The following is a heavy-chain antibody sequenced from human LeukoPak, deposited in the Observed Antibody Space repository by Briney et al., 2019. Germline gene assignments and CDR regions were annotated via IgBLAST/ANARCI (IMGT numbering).Heavy chain of an antibody. J-gene: IGHJ4*02. CDR2: VFRLQTVRT. CDR3: ARVLHAPYLIDS. D-gene: IGHD2-8*01. Sequence: PSETLSLTCTVSDSSITSTYYLAWFRQPPGKGLEWIATVFRLQTVRTFNNPSLGSRVTMSLDPSHNQFSLNLTSVTAADTALYFCARVLHAPYLIDSWGQGTLVTVSS. CDR1: DSSITSTYY. V-gene: IGHV4-38-2*02.